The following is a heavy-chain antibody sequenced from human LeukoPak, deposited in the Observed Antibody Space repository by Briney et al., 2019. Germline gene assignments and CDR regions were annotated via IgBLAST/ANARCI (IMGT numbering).Heavy chain of an antibody. CDR1: GFTFSSYG. D-gene: IGHD5-18*01. V-gene: IGHV3-23*01. J-gene: IGHJ4*02. CDR2: ISGSGGST. CDR3: ARAERYSYGYC. Sequence: PGGTLRLSCAASGFTFSSYGMSWVRQAPGKGLEWVSSISGSGGSTYYADSVKGRFTISRDNSKNTLYLQMNSLRAEDTAVYYCARAERYSYGYCWGPGTLVTVSS.